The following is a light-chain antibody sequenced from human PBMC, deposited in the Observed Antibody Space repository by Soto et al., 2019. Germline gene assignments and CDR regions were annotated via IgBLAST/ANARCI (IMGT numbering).Light chain of an antibody. V-gene: IGKV3-20*01. CDR3: QQYGTSPRT. Sequence: DIVLTQSPGTLSLSPGERATLSCRASQSVRSSYLAWYQQKLGQAPRLLIYGVSNRATGIPDRFSGSESGTDFPLTISRLESEDYAFYYCQQYGTSPRTFGQGTKVEIK. CDR2: GVS. J-gene: IGKJ1*01. CDR1: QSVRSSY.